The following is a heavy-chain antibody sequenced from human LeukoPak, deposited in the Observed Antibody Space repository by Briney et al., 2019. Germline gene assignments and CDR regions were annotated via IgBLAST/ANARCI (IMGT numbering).Heavy chain of an antibody. CDR2: VNQDGSQK. J-gene: IGHJ6*02. V-gene: IGHV3-7*02. CDR3: LGDMDV. Sequence: GGSLRLSCAASGFTFSTYWMTWVRQAPGKGPEWVANVNQDGSQKYYVDSVKGRFTISRDNAANSLYLQMNSLRAEDTAVYFCLGDMDVWGQGTTVTVSS. CDR1: GFTFSTYW.